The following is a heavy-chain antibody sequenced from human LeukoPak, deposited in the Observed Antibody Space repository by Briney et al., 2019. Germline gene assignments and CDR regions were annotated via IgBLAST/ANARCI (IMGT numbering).Heavy chain of an antibody. D-gene: IGHD3-10*01. CDR3: ARDITMVRGVIITKNYFDY. Sequence: GRTLRLSCAASGFTFSSYGMHWVRQATGKGLEWVAVIWYDGSNKYYADSVKGRFTISRDNSKNTLYLQMNSLRAEDTAVYYCARDITMVRGVIITKNYFDYWGQGTLVTVSS. CDR1: GFTFSSYG. CDR2: IWYDGSNK. J-gene: IGHJ4*02. V-gene: IGHV3-33*01.